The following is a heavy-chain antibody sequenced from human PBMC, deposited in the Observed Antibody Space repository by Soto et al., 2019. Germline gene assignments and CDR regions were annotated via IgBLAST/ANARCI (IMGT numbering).Heavy chain of an antibody. D-gene: IGHD3-16*02. CDR2: IYYSGST. J-gene: IGHJ6*02. CDR1: GGSISSGGYY. CDR3: ARTPGRGYRYYYYGMDV. Sequence: SETLSLTCTVSGGSISSGGYYWSWIRQHPGKGLEWIGYIYYSGSTYYNPSLKSRVTISVDTSKNQFSLKLSSVTAADTAVYYCARTPGRGYRYYYYGMDVWGQGTTVTVSS. V-gene: IGHV4-31*03.